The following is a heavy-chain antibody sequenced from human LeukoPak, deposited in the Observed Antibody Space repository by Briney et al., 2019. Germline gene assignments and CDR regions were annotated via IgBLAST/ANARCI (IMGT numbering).Heavy chain of an antibody. CDR3: ARAEYYYDSSGYYAILWDY. CDR1: GYTFTSYG. D-gene: IGHD3-22*01. Sequence: ASVKVSCKASGYTFTSYGISWVRQAPGQGLEWMGWISAYNGNTNYAQKLQGRVTMTTDTSTSTAYMELSRLRSDDTAVYYCARAEYYYDSSGYYAILWDYWGQGTLVTVSS. CDR2: ISAYNGNT. V-gene: IGHV1-18*01. J-gene: IGHJ4*02.